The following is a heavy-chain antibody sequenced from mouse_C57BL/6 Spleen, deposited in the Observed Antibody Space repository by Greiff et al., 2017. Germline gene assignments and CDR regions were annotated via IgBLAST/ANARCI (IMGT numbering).Heavy chain of an antibody. D-gene: IGHD2-2*01. CDR3: ARSQSTMVTTDGGYYAMDY. V-gene: IGHV7-3*01. Sequence: EVQRVESGGGLVQPGGSLSLSCAASGFTFTDYYMSWVRQPPGKALEWLGFIRNKANGYTTEYSASVKGRFTISRDNSQSILYLQMNALRAEDSATYYCARSQSTMVTTDGGYYAMDYGGQGTSVTVSS. J-gene: IGHJ4*01. CDR1: GFTFTDYY. CDR2: IRNKANGYTT.